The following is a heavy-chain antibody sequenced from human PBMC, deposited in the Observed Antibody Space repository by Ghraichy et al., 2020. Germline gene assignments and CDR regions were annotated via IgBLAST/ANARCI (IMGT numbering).Heavy chain of an antibody. V-gene: IGHV3-30*18. CDR2: ISYDGSNK. J-gene: IGHJ6*02. CDR1: GFTFSSYG. CDR3: AKEYSSSWYSHYGMDV. D-gene: IGHD6-13*01. Sequence: GGSLRLSCAASGFTFSSYGMHWVRQAPGKGLEWVAVISYDGSNKYYADSVKGRFTISRDNSKNTLYLQMNSLRAADTAVYYCAKEYSSSWYSHYGMDVWGQGTTVTVSS.